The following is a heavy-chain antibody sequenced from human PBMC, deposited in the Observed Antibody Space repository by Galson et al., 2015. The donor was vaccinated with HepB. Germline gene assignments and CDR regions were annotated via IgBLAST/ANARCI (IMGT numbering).Heavy chain of an antibody. D-gene: IGHD3-10*01. J-gene: IGHJ4*02. Sequence: SLRLSCAASGFTVSNTYMSWVRQAPGKGLEWVSVIYNGGSRDYADSVKGRFTISRDNSKNTLYLQMNSLRVEDTAVYYCAKDREFRGVNTRGGYFDYWGQGTLVTVSS. V-gene: IGHV3-66*01. CDR3: AKDREFRGVNTRGGYFDY. CDR1: GFTVSNTY. CDR2: IYNGGSR.